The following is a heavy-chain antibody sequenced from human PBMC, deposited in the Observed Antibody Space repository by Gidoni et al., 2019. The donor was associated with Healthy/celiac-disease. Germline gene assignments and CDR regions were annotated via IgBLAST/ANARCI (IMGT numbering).Heavy chain of an antibody. CDR2: MNPNSGKT. J-gene: IGHJ3*02. CDR1: GYPFTSYD. Sequence: QVQLVQSGAEVKKPGASVKVSCKASGYPFTSYDINWVQQATGQGREWMGQMNPNSGKTGYEQKFQGRVTMTRNTSIITAYMELSRLRSEDTAVDYCARGGHCSGGSCPPHDAVDIWGQGTMVTGSS. V-gene: IGHV1-8*01. D-gene: IGHD2-15*01. CDR3: ARGGHCSGGSCPPHDAVDI.